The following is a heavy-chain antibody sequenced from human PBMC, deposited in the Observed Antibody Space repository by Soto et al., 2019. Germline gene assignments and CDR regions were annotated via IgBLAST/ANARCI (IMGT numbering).Heavy chain of an antibody. V-gene: IGHV3-23*01. CDR3: AKHQPGIAVAGPWYAFDI. J-gene: IGHJ3*02. CDR2: ISGSGGST. CDR1: GFTFSSYA. Sequence: GGSLRLSCAAAGFTFSSYARSWVRQDPGKGLEWVSAISGSGGSTYYADSVKGRFTISRDNSKNTLYLQMNSLRAEDTAVYYCAKHQPGIAVAGPWYAFDIRGQGTMVTVSS. D-gene: IGHD6-19*01.